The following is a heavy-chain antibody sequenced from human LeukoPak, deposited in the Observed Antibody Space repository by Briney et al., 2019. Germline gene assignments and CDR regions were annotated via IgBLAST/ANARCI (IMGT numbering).Heavy chain of an antibody. CDR1: GYNFTNYT. CDR3: AGGHDTTGYFAF. D-gene: IGHD3-22*01. J-gene: IGHJ4*02. CDR2: IDTNTGNP. V-gene: IGHV7-4-1*02. Sequence: VASVKVSCKASGYNFTNYTVNWVRQAPGQGLEWMGWIDTNTGNPTYVQGFTGRFVFSSDTSVSTTYLQINSLKAEDTAVYYCAGGHDTTGYFAFWGQGTPVTVSS.